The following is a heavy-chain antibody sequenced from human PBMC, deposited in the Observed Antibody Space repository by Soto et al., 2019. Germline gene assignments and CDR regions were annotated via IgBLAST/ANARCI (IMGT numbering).Heavy chain of an antibody. CDR1: GYTFTGYY. CDR2: INPNSGGT. J-gene: IGHJ4*02. D-gene: IGHD6-6*01. V-gene: IGHV1-2*02. CDR3: ASPMDSSSSEDFDY. Sequence: ASVKVSCKASGYTFTGYYMHWVRQAPGQGLEWMGWINPNSGGTNYAQKFQGRVTMTRDTSISTAYMELSRLRSDDTAVYYCASPMDSSSSEDFDYWSQGTLVTAPQ.